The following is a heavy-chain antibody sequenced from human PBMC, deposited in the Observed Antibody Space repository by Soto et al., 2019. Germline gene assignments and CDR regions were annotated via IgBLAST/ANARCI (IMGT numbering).Heavy chain of an antibody. CDR3: ARRARPDFYYMDV. D-gene: IGHD6-6*01. V-gene: IGHV3-64*01. CDR1: GLTLSGYA. J-gene: IGHJ6*03. Sequence: GWSLRLSCAASGLTLSGYAMDWVRQAPGKGLEYVSGISSNGVGTYYANSVQGRFTISRDNSKNTVYLQMGSLRPEDMAVYYCARRARPDFYYMDVWGKGTTVTSP. CDR2: ISSNGVGT.